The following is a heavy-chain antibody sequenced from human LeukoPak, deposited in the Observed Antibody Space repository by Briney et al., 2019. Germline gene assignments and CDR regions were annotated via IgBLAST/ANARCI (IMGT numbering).Heavy chain of an antibody. CDR3: ARVTYYYDSSGYYWGLIDY. CDR2: IYYSVST. CDR1: GGSISSGGYY. J-gene: IGHJ4*02. D-gene: IGHD3-22*01. V-gene: IGHV4-31*01. Sequence: SETLSLTCTVSGGSISSGGYYWSWIRQHPGKGLEWIGYIYYSVSTYYNPSLKSPVTISVDTSKNQFSLKMSSVTAADTAVYYCARVTYYYDSSGYYWGLIDYWGQGTLVTVSS.